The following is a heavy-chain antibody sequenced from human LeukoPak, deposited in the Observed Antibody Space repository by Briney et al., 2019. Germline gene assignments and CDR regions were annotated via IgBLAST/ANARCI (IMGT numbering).Heavy chain of an antibody. V-gene: IGHV3-7*01. CDR3: AALWEGGY. J-gene: IGHJ4*02. D-gene: IGHD3-16*01. CDR2: IGQDGSQE. CDR1: GLTFSSYW. Sequence: GGSLRLSCAASGLTFSSYWMSWVRQAPGKGLEWVADIGQDGSQEYYVDSVKGRFTISRDNAENSLFLQMNSLRVEDTAVYYCAALWEGGYWGQGTLVTVSS.